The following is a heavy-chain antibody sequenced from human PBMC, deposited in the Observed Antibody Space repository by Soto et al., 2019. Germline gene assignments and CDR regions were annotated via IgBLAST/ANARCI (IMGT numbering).Heavy chain of an antibody. V-gene: IGHV3-23*01. D-gene: IGHD6-13*01. CDR1: GFTFNNYA. CDR2: ISGSGGST. Sequence: PGGSLRLSCAASGFTFNNYALNWVRQAPGKGLEWVSAISGSGGSTYYADSVKGRFTISRDNSKNTLYLQMNSLRAEDTAVYYCAKRSAAAGMGGTYYYYYGMDVWGQGTTVTVSS. CDR3: AKRSAAAGMGGTYYYYYGMDV. J-gene: IGHJ6*02.